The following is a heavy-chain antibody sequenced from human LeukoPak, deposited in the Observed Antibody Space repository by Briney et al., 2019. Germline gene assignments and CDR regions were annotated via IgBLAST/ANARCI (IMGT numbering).Heavy chain of an antibody. CDR2: IIPIFGTA. Sequence: SVKVSCKASGGTFSSYAISWVRQAPGQGLEWMGGIIPIFGTANYAQKFQGRVTMTTDTSTSTAYMELRSLRSDDTAVYYCARGGEWELPIDYWGQGTLVTVSS. CDR1: GGTFSSYA. V-gene: IGHV1-69*05. CDR3: ARGGEWELPIDY. D-gene: IGHD1-26*01. J-gene: IGHJ4*02.